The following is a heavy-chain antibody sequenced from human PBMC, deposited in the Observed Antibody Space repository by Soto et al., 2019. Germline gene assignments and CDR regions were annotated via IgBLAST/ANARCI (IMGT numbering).Heavy chain of an antibody. CDR3: AKGVFVGCSSSSPFDY. CDR1: GFTFSSYG. D-gene: IGHD6-19*01. CDR2: ISYDGSNK. Sequence: PGGSLRLSWAASGFTFSSYGMHWDRQAPGKGLEWVAAISYDGSNKYYADSVKGRFTISRDNSKNTLYLQMNSLRAEDTAVYYCAKGVFVGCSSSSPFDYWGRGTLVTVSS. J-gene: IGHJ4*02. V-gene: IGHV3-30*18.